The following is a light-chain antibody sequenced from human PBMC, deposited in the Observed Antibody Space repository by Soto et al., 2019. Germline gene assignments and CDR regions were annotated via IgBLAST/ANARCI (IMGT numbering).Light chain of an antibody. Sequence: QSVLTQPASVSGSPGQSITISCTGTSSDVGGYNHVSWYQQHPGKAPKLIIYEVRNRPSGVSNRLSGSKSGNTASLTISGLQADDEADYYCHSYDSRLNCYVFGTGTKLTVL. CDR2: EVR. CDR1: SSDVGGYNH. J-gene: IGLJ1*01. CDR3: HSYDSRLNCYV. V-gene: IGLV2-14*01.